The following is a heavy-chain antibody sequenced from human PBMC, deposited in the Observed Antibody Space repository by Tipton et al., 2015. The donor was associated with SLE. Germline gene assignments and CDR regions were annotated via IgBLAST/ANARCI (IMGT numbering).Heavy chain of an antibody. V-gene: IGHV4-38-2*02. J-gene: IGHJ4*02. CDR1: GYSISSGYY. CDR2: IYQSGLT. Sequence: TLSLTCSVSGYSISSGYYWGWIRQPPGKGLEWIGYIYQSGLTALNPSLESRITLSIDTSRNQFSLKLTSMSAADTAVYYCARESAQGLDYWGQGTLVTVSS. CDR3: ARESAQGLDY.